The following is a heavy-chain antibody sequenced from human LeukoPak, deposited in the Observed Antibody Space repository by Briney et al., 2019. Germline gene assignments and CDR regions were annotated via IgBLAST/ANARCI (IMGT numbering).Heavy chain of an antibody. CDR1: GFTFSSYW. CDR3: ARTHGGYSGYDYYYGVDV. D-gene: IGHD5-12*01. CDR2: IKQDGSEK. Sequence: GGSLRLSCAVSGFTFSSYWMSWVRQAPGKGLEWVANIKQDGSEKYYVDSVKGRFTISRDNAKNSLYLQMNSLRAEDTAVYYCARTHGGYSGYDYYYGVDVWGQGTTVTVSS. J-gene: IGHJ6*02. V-gene: IGHV3-7*01.